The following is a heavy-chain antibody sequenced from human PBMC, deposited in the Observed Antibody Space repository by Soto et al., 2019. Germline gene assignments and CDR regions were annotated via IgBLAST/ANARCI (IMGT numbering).Heavy chain of an antibody. CDR1: GFTFTSSA. CDR2: IVVGSGNT. CDR3: AADGLIHDYGDYDGSRYYYGMDV. D-gene: IGHD4-17*01. V-gene: IGHV1-58*01. Sequence: GASVKVSCKASGFTFTSSAVQWVRQARGQRLEWIGWIVVGSGNTNYAQKFQERVTITRDMSTSTAYMELSSLRSEDTAVYYCAADGLIHDYGDYDGSRYYYGMDVWGQGTTVTVSS. J-gene: IGHJ6*02.